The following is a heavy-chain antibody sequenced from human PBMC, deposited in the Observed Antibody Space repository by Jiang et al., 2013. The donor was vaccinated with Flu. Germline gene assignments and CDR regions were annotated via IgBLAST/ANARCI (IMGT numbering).Heavy chain of an antibody. J-gene: IGHJ6*02. V-gene: IGHV5-51*01. CDR3: ARGSGXPPDSYYYYGMDV. Sequence: GAEVKKPGESLKISCKGSGYIFANYWIGWVRQMPGKGLECLGIIYPADSAARYNPSFLGQVTISADKSISTAYLQWNSLKASDTAVYYCARGSGXPPDSYYYYGMDVWGQGTAVTVS. CDR1: GYIFANYW. D-gene: IGHD1-14*01. CDR2: IYPADSAA.